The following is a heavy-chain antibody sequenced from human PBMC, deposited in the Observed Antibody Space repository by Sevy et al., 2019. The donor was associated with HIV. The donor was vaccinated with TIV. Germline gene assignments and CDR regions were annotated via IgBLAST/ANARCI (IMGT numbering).Heavy chain of an antibody. CDR2: IYCDDAK. V-gene: IGHV2-5*02. Sequence: SGPTLLNPTQTLTLICTVSGFSLSTSGVGVGWIRQPPGKALEWLTLIYCDDAKRYSPSLKSGLTITKDTSKSQVVLTLTNMDPVDTATYFCARFNYGDYTAYFDFWGQGTLVTVSS. D-gene: IGHD4-17*01. J-gene: IGHJ4*02. CDR3: ARFNYGDYTAYFDF. CDR1: GFSLSTSGVG.